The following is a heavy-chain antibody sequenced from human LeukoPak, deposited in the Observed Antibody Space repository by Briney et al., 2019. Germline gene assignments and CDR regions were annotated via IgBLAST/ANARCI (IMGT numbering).Heavy chain of an antibody. CDR2: IYHSGST. J-gene: IGHJ5*02. Sequence: SETLSLTCAVSGRSISSGGYSWSWIRQPPGKGLEWIGYIYHSGSTYYNPSLKSRVTISVDRSKNQFSLKLSSVTAADTAVYYCARSSGYVWFDPWGQGTLVTVSS. D-gene: IGHD5-12*01. V-gene: IGHV4-30-2*01. CDR3: ARSSGYVWFDP. CDR1: GRSISSGGYS.